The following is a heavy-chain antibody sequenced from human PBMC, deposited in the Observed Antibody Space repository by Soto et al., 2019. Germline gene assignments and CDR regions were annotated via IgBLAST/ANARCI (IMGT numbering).Heavy chain of an antibody. CDR2: ISSSSSYT. Sequence: QVQLVESGGGLVKPGGSLRLSCAASGLTFSDYYMSWLRQAPGKGLEWVSYISSSSSYTDYADSVKGRFTISSDNAKNALYLQMNSLRAEDAALYYGARDSLIAAIDYWGQGTLVTVSS. CDR1: GLTFSDYY. D-gene: IGHD6-13*01. V-gene: IGHV3-11*06. J-gene: IGHJ4*02. CDR3: ARDSLIAAIDY.